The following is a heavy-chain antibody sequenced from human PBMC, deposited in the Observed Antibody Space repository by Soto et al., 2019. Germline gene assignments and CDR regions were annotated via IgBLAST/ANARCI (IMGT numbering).Heavy chain of an antibody. CDR2: ISAYNGNT. Sequence: XSVKFSCEASVYSFTSYGISWVRQAPGQGLEWMGWISAYNGNTNYAQKLQGRVTMTTDTSTSTAYMELRSLRSDDTAVYYCARERERASIAARPDGAEDYWGQGSLVTVSS. CDR1: VYSFTSYG. J-gene: IGHJ4*02. V-gene: IGHV1-18*04. D-gene: IGHD6-6*01. CDR3: ARERERASIAARPDGAEDY.